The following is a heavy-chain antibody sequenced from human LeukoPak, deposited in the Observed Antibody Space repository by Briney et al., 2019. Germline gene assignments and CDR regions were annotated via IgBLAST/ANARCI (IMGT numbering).Heavy chain of an antibody. CDR2: IYYTGSA. CDR3: ARELEATIPRSRYYYYYMDV. CDR1: GGFISSNYYY. V-gene: IGHV4-39*07. J-gene: IGHJ6*03. D-gene: IGHD5-12*01. Sequence: SESLSLTCTVSGGFISSNYYYWGWIRQPPGKGLEWIGSIYYTGSAYYNPSLKSRVTISVDTSKNQFSLKLSSVTAADTAVYYCARELEATIPRSRYYYYYMDVWGKGTTVTISS.